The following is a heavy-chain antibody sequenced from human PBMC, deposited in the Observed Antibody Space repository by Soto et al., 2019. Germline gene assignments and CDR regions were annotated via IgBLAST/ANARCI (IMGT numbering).Heavy chain of an antibody. V-gene: IGHV4-31*03. J-gene: IGHJ3*02. CDR2: IYYSGST. CDR3: ARYCSSTSCNTDDAFDI. D-gene: IGHD2-2*01. CDR1: GGSISSSNYY. Sequence: QVQLQESGPGLVKPSQTLSLTCTVSGGSISSSNYYWSWIRQHPGKGLEWIGYIYYSGSTYYNPSLESRVTSSVATAKSQFSLKLSSVTAADTAVYYGARYCSSTSCNTDDAFDIWGQGTMVTVSS.